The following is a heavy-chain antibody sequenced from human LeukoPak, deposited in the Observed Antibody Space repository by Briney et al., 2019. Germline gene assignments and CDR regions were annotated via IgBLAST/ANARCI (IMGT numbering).Heavy chain of an antibody. CDR3: ARVPGGGTAAN. Sequence: KPSETLSLTCTVSGGSVSSGSYYCSWIRQPPGKGLEWIGYIYYSGSTNYNPSLKSRVTISVDTSKNQFSLKLRSVTAADTAVYYCARVPGGGTAANWGQGTMVTVSS. CDR2: IYYSGST. V-gene: IGHV4-61*01. CDR1: GGSVSSGSYY. J-gene: IGHJ3*01. D-gene: IGHD1-7*01.